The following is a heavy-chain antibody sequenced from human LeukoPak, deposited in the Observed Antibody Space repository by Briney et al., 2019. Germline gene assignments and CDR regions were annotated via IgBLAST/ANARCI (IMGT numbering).Heavy chain of an antibody. CDR1: GFTFSSYA. CDR2: IIPIFGTA. Sequence: GGSLRLSCAASGFTFSSYAISWVRQAPGQGLEWMGGIIPIFGTANYAQKFQGRVTITADESTSTAYMELSSLRSEDTAVYYCARASYSSSWYNRDYYYYYYMDVWGKGTTVTISS. CDR3: ARASYSSSWYNRDYYYYYYMDV. V-gene: IGHV1-69*01. D-gene: IGHD6-13*01. J-gene: IGHJ6*03.